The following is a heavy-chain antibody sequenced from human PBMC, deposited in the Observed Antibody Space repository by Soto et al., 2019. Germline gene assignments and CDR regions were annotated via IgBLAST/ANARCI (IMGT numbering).Heavy chain of an antibody. J-gene: IGHJ4*02. CDR3: ARESDH. V-gene: IGHV3-23*01. CDR1: GFTFSSYA. CDR2: ISGSGGGT. Sequence: GGSLRLSCAASGFTFSSYAMSWVRQAPGKGLEWVSTISGSGGGTYYAGSMKGRFTISRDNSKNTLYLQMYSLRVEDTAVYYCARESDHWGQGTLVTVSS.